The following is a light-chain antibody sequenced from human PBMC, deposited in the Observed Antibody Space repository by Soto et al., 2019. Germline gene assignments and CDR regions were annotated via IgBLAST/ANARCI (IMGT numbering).Light chain of an antibody. J-gene: IGLJ3*02. V-gene: IGLV1-51*01. CDR3: AAWDSSLSGGV. Sequence: QSVLTQPPSVSAAPGQTVTISCSGSSSNVGKNYVSWYQHLPETAPKVLIYENDERPSGIPDRFSGSKSGTSATLGITGLQTGDEGDYYCAAWDSSLSGGVFGGGTKLTVL. CDR1: SSNVGKNY. CDR2: END.